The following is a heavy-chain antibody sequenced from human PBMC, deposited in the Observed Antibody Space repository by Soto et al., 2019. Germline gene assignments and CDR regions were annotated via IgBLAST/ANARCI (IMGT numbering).Heavy chain of an antibody. V-gene: IGHV5-51*01. CDR2: IYPADSDT. Sequence: PGESLKISCEGSGYSFSSYWIAWVRQVPGKGLEWMGIIYPADSDTRYSPSFQGQVTISADKSISIAYLQWSSLKASDTAVYYCARHLTPPHSYYCAMDVWGHGTAVTVSS. CDR3: ARHLTPPHSYYCAMDV. CDR1: GYSFSSYW. D-gene: IGHD3-16*01. J-gene: IGHJ6*02.